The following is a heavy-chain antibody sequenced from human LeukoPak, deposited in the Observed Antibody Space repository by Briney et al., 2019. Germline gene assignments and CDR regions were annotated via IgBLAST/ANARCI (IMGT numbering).Heavy chain of an antibody. CDR3: AGDSSGYPDHAFHI. CDR1: GFTFDDYA. D-gene: IGHD3-22*01. Sequence: GRSLRLSCAASGFTFDDYAMHWVRQAPGKGLEWVSGISWNSGSIGYADSVKGRFTISRDNAKNSLYLQMNSLRAEDTAVYYCAGDSSGYPDHAFHIWGQGTMVTVSS. J-gene: IGHJ3*02. CDR2: ISWNSGSI. V-gene: IGHV3-9*01.